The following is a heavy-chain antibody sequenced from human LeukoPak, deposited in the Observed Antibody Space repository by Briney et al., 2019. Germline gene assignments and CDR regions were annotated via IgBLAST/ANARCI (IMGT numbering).Heavy chain of an antibody. J-gene: IGHJ3*02. D-gene: IGHD3-3*02. CDR2: MNPNSGNT. Sequence: ASVKVSCKASGGTFSSYAISWVRQATGQGLEWMGWMNPNSGNTGYAQKFQGRVTMTRNTSISTAYMELSSLRSEDTAVYYCARGGKPFWSGYYDAFDIWGQGTMVTVSS. CDR1: GGTFSSYA. CDR3: ARGGKPFWSGYYDAFDI. V-gene: IGHV1-8*02.